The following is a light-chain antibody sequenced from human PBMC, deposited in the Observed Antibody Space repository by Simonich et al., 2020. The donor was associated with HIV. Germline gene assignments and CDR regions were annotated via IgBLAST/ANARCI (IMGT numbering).Light chain of an antibody. CDR1: QSVLYGSNNKHY. CDR2: WAC. J-gene: IGKJ2*01. Sequence: DIVMTQSPDSLAVSLGERATINCKSSQSVLYGSNNKHYLAWYQQKPGQPPKLPIYWACTRQAGVSNRFSGSWTGTEFTPTISSLQGEDVAVYYCQQYYITPYTFGQWTKLEI. V-gene: IGKV4-1*01. CDR3: QQYYITPYT.